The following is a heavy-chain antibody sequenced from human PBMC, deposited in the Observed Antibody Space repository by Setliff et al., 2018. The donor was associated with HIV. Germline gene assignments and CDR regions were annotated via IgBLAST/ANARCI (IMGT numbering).Heavy chain of an antibody. D-gene: IGHD1-20*01. CDR3: ARVRFNFDNVRCFDL. CDR2: INHSGST. J-gene: IGHJ2*01. CDR1: GGSFSGYY. Sequence: SETLSLTCAVYGGSFSGYYWSWIRQPPGKGLEWIGEINHSGSTNYNPSLKSRVTMSLDTSRNEVSLRLSSVTAADTATYFCARVRFNFDNVRCFDLWGPGTLVTVSS. V-gene: IGHV4-34*01.